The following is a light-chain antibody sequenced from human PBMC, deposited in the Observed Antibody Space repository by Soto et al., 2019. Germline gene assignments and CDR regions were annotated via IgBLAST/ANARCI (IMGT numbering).Light chain of an antibody. V-gene: IGKV3-15*01. CDR3: QQYNSWLRT. Sequence: EIVMTQSPATLSVSPGERATLSCRASHSVSSNVAWYQQKPGQAPRLLIHSASTRATGISARFSGSGSGTEFTLSISSLQSEDFAVYYCQQYNSWLRTFGPGTTVDF. J-gene: IGKJ3*01. CDR2: SAS. CDR1: HSVSSN.